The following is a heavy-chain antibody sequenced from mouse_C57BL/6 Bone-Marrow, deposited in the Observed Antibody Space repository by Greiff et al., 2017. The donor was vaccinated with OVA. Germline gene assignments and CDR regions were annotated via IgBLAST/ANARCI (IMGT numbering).Heavy chain of an antibody. D-gene: IGHD1-1*01. V-gene: IGHV1-81*01. J-gene: IGHJ4*01. CDR2: IYPRSGNT. Sequence: LQESGAELARPGASVKLSCKASGYTFTSYGISWVKQRTGQGLEWIGEIYPRSGNTYYNEKFKGKATLTADKSSSTAYMELRSLTSEDSAVYFCARPGTVVAPYAMDYWGQGTSVTVSS. CDR1: GYTFTSYG. CDR3: ARPGTVVAPYAMDY.